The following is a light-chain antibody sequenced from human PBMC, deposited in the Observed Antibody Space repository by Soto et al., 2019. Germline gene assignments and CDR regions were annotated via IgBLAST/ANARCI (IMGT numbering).Light chain of an antibody. CDR1: SSDVGGYNY. Sequence: SALTQPASVSGSPGQSITISCTGTSSDVGGYNYVSWYQQHPGKAPKLMIYEVSNRPSGVSNRFSGSKSGNTASLTISGLNAEDEADYYCRSYTSSSTLVFGGGPKLTVL. J-gene: IGLJ3*02. V-gene: IGLV2-14*01. CDR2: EVS. CDR3: RSYTSSSTLV.